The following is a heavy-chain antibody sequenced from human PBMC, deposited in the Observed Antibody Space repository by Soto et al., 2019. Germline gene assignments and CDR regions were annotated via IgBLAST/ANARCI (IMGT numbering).Heavy chain of an antibody. CDR3: ARRGYSGYEIDY. CDR2: ISSNGGST. V-gene: IGHV3-64*01. J-gene: IGHJ4*02. CDR1: GFTFSGYA. D-gene: IGHD5-12*01. Sequence: EVQLVESGGGLVQPGGSLRLSCAASGFTFSGYAMHWVRQAPGKGLEYVSDISSNGGSTYYANSVKGRFTISRDNCKNTLYLQMGSLRAEDMAVYYCARRGYSGYEIDYWGQGTLVTVSS.